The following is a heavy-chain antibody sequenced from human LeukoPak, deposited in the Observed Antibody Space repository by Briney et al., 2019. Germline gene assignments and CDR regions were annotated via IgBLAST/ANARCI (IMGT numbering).Heavy chain of an antibody. J-gene: IGHJ4*02. CDR1: GYTFTSYA. CDR2: INAGNGNT. Sequence: RASVKVSCKGSGYTFTSYAMHWVRQAPGQRVEWMGWINAGNGNTKYSQKFQGRVTITRDTSASTAYMELSSLRSEDTAVYYCARDFPFGTESFSGDFDYWGQGTLVTVSS. V-gene: IGHV1-3*01. D-gene: IGHD3-10*01. CDR3: ARDFPFGTESFSGDFDY.